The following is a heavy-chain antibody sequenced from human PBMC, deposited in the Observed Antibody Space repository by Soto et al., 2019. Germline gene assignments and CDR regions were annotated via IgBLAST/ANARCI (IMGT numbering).Heavy chain of an antibody. V-gene: IGHV1-18*01. CDR2: ISSHNANT. J-gene: IGHJ4*02. D-gene: IGHD1-1*01. CDR1: GYGFTTYG. Sequence: QVHLVQSGAEVKKPGASVKVSCKGSGYGFTTYGITWVRQAPGQGLEWMAWISSHNANTNYAQKVPARVTVTRATSTSTAYMELRSLTYDVTAVYYCARGRYGDYWGQGALVTVSS. CDR3: ARGRYGDY.